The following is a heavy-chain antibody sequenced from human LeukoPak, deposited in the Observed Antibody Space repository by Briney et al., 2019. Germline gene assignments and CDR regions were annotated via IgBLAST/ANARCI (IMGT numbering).Heavy chain of an antibody. D-gene: IGHD5-12*01. CDR3: ARDRGYSGYDHDY. CDR1: GYTFTSYD. J-gene: IGHJ4*02. V-gene: IGHV1-8*01. Sequence: ASVKVSCKASGYTFTSYDINWVRQATGQGLEWMGWINPNSGNTGYAQKFQGRVTMTRNTSISTAYMELSSLRSEDTAVYYCARDRGYSGYDHDYWGQGTLVTVSS. CDR2: INPNSGNT.